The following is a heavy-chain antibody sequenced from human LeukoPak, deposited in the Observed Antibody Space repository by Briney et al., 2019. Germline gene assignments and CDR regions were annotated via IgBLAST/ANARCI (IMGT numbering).Heavy chain of an antibody. CDR2: INPNSGGT. CDR1: GYTFTDYA. CDR3: ARDTRGRRRVLWFGELCDPCYMDV. D-gene: IGHD3-10*01. J-gene: IGHJ6*03. Sequence: GASVKVSCKASGYTFTDYAMNWVRQAPGQGLEWMGWINPNSGGTNYAQKFQGRVTMTRDTSISTAYMELSRLRSDDTAVYYCARDTRGRRRVLWFGELCDPCYMDVWGKGTTVTISS. V-gene: IGHV1-2*02.